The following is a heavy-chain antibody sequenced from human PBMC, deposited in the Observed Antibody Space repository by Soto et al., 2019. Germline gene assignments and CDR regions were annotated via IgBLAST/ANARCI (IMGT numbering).Heavy chain of an antibody. J-gene: IGHJ6*03. CDR1: GGTFSSYT. CDR3: ARGNVVVPAAMGGSSNYYYYMDV. V-gene: IGHV1-69*02. CDR2: IIPILGIA. D-gene: IGHD2-2*01. Sequence: QVQLVQSGAEVKKPGSSVKVSCKASGGTFSSYTISWVRQAPGQGLEWMGRIIPILGIANYAQKFQGRVTITADKSTRTAYMELSSLRSEDTAVYYCARGNVVVPAAMGGSSNYYYYMDVWGKGTTVTVSS.